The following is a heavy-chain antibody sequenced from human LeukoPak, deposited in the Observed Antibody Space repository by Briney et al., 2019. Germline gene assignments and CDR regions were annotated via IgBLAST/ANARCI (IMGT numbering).Heavy chain of an antibody. Sequence: SGGSLRLSCAASGFTFSDYYMSWIRRAPGKGLEWVSYISSSGSIIYYADSVKGRFTISRDNAKNSMYLQMNSLRAEDTAVYYCARGKYDSSPFLQHWGQGTLVTVSS. CDR2: ISSSGSII. J-gene: IGHJ1*01. CDR3: ARGKYDSSPFLQH. D-gene: IGHD3-22*01. V-gene: IGHV3-11*01. CDR1: GFTFSDYY.